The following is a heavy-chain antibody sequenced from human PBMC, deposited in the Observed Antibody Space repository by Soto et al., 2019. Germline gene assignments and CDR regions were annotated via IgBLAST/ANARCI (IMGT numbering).Heavy chain of an antibody. J-gene: IGHJ4*02. Sequence: QVQLVESGGGVVQPGRSLRLSCAASGFTFSSYAMHWVPQAPGKGLEWVAVISYDGRNKYYADTVKGRFTISRDNHKNAHNLQVNSQRAVDPAGYYCARERIHVRYFHWLHDCWGQGTLVTGSS. CDR3: ARERIHVRYFHWLHDC. V-gene: IGHV3-30-3*01. CDR1: GFTFSSYA. CDR2: ISYDGRNK. D-gene: IGHD3-9*01.